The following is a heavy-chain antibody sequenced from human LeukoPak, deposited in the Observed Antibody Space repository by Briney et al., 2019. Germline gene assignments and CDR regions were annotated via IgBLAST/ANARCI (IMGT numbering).Heavy chain of an antibody. Sequence: PRGSLRLSCAASGFTFSNAWMSWVRQAPGKGLEWVGRIKSKTDGGTTDYAAPVKGRFTISRDDSKNTLYLQMNSLRAEDTAVYYCARDYLRAAAGTMKWGQGTLVTVSS. CDR2: IKSKTDGGTT. J-gene: IGHJ4*02. D-gene: IGHD6-13*01. CDR1: GFTFSNAW. CDR3: ARDYLRAAAGTMK. V-gene: IGHV3-15*01.